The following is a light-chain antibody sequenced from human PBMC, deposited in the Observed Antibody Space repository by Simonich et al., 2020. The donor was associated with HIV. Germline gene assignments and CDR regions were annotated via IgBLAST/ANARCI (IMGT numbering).Light chain of an antibody. CDR2: DAS. CDR3: QQAITFPRT. J-gene: IGKJ1*01. Sequence: DIQLTQSPSFLSASVGDRLTITCRASQGISSYLAWYQQKPGKSPKRLIYDASTMQSGVPSRFSGSGSGTEFTLTISSLQPEDFATYYCQQAITFPRTFGQGTKVEVK. CDR1: QGISSY. V-gene: IGKV1-9*01.